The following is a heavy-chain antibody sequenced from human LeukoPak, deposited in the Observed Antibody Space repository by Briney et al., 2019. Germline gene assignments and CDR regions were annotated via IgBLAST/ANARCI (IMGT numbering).Heavy chain of an antibody. CDR1: GFTFSSYV. D-gene: IGHD6-19*01. CDR2: ISSNGKTR. V-gene: IGHV3-64D*06. J-gene: IGHJ4*02. Sequence: GGSLRLSCSASGFTFSSYVMHWVRQAPGKGLEYVSSISSNGKTRYYADSVRGRFTISRDNSKNTVYLQMSSLRVEDTAVYYCPQWVDRVGSDYWGQGTLVTVSS. CDR3: PQWVDRVGSDY.